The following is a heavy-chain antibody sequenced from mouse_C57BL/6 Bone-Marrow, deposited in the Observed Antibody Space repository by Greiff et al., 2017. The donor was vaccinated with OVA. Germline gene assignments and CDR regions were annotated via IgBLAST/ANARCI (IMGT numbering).Heavy chain of an antibody. CDR1: GYTFTSYW. CDR2: IHPNSGST. CDR3: AKWSYDGYYLYAMDY. Sequence: QVQLQQPGAELVKPGASVKLSCKASGYTFTSYWMHWVKQRPGQGLEWIGMIHPNSGSTNYNEKFKSKATLTVDKSSSTAYMQLSRLTSEDSAVYYCAKWSYDGYYLYAMDYWGQGTSVTVSS. D-gene: IGHD2-3*01. V-gene: IGHV1-64*01. J-gene: IGHJ4*01.